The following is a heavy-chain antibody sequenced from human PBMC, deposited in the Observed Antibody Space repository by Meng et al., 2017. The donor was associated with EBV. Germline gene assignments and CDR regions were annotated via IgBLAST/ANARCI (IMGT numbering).Heavy chain of an antibody. CDR2: IKSKTDGGTT. CDR1: GFTFRNAW. J-gene: IGHJ4*02. CDR3: TTDEGAIQEDY. D-gene: IGHD1-26*01. Sequence: LLVGGGGALGRLGGSLRLSLAAAGFTFRNAWMSWVRQAPGKGLEWVGRIKSKTDGGTTDYAAPVKGRFTISRDDSKNTLYLQMNSLKTEDTAVYYCTTDEGAIQEDYWGQGTLVTVSS. V-gene: IGHV3-15*02.